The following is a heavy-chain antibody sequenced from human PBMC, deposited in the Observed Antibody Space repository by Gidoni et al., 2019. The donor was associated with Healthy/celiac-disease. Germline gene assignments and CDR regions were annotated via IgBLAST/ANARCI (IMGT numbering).Heavy chain of an antibody. J-gene: IGHJ4*02. Sequence: QLQLQESGPGLVKPPETLSLPCTVSGGSISSSSYYWGWIRQPPGKGLEWIGSIYYSGSTYYNPSLKSRVTISVDTSKNQFSLKLSSVTAADTAVYYCASVLRYFDWLYLDYWGQGTLVTVSS. CDR1: GGSISSSSYY. V-gene: IGHV4-39*07. CDR3: ASVLRYFDWLYLDY. CDR2: IYYSGST. D-gene: IGHD3-9*01.